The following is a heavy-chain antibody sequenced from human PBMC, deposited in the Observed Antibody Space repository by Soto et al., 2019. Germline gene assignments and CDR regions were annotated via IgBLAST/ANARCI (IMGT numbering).Heavy chain of an antibody. CDR2: ISYDGSNK. D-gene: IGHD2-15*01. J-gene: IGHJ4*02. Sequence: GESLKISCPASGFTFSSYAMHWVRQAPGKGLEWVAVISYDGSNKYYADSGKGRFTISRDNSKNTLYLQMNSLRAEDTAVYYCARTVVVVAATPGLGYSGRGTVGTVSS. V-gene: IGHV3-30-3*01. CDR1: GFTFSSYA. CDR3: ARTVVVVAATPGLGY.